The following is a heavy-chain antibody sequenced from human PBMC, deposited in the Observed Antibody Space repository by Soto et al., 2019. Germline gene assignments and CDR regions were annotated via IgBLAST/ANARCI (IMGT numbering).Heavy chain of an antibody. D-gene: IGHD3-9*01. V-gene: IGHV4-39*02. CDR1: GGYIRSSSYF. CDR3: AREGAPYYDILTGQNWFDP. J-gene: IGHJ5*02. CDR2: MYYSGST. Sequence: SETQSLTCTVSGGYIRSSSYFWGWIRQPPGKGLEWIGSMYYSGSTYYNPSLKSRVTISVDTSKNQFSLKLTSMTAADTAVYYCAREGAPYYDILTGQNWFDPWGQGTLVTVSS.